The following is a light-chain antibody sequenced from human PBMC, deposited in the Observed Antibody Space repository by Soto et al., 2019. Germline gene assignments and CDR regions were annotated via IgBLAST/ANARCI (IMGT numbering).Light chain of an antibody. J-gene: IGKJ5*01. CDR3: QQSYRTTIT. CDR2: AAS. Sequence: DFQMTQSPSSLSASVGNRITITCQASQDIRDYLNWYQQTPGKAPKILIYAASSLQSGVPSRFSGSGSGTDFTLTISSLQPEDFETYDCQQSYRTTITFGQGTRLEIK. V-gene: IGKV1-39*01. CDR1: QDIRDY.